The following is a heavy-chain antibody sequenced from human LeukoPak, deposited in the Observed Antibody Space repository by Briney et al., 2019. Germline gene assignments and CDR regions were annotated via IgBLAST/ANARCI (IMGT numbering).Heavy chain of an antibody. CDR1: GFTFSSYG. Sequence: GGSLRLSCAASGFTFSSYGMHWVRQAPGKGLEWVAVIWYDGSNKYYADSVKGRFTISRDNSKNTLYLQMNSLRAEDTAVYYCARPRSIAARPDAFDIWGQGTMVTVSS. V-gene: IGHV3-33*08. CDR3: ARPRSIAARPDAFDI. D-gene: IGHD6-6*01. J-gene: IGHJ3*02. CDR2: IWYDGSNK.